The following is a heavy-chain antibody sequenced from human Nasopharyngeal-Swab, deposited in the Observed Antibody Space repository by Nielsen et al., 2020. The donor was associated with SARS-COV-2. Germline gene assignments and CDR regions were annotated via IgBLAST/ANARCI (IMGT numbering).Heavy chain of an antibody. V-gene: IGHV1-46*01. CDR2: INPSGGST. Sequence: SVHVSCLASRYTFTSYYMHLLRQAPGQGLEWMGIINPSGGSTSYAQKFQGRVTMPRDTSTSTVYMELSSLRSEDTAVYYCAREGGDYYDSSGYYSGNFDYWGQGTLVTVSS. D-gene: IGHD3-22*01. CDR1: RYTFTSYY. CDR3: AREGGDYYDSSGYYSGNFDY. J-gene: IGHJ4*02.